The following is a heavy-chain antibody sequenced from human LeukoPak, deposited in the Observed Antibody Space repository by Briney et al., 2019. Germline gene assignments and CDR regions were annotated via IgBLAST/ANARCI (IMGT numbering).Heavy chain of an antibody. Sequence: SETLSLTCTVSGGSISSYYWNWIRQPPGKGLEWIGYIYNLGTTNYNPSLKSRVTISQDTSKNQFSLKLRSVTAADTAVYYCARATVGNWFDPWGQGILVTVSS. CDR2: IYNLGTT. V-gene: IGHV4-59*01. J-gene: IGHJ5*02. CDR1: GGSISSYY. D-gene: IGHD4-23*01. CDR3: ARATVGNWFDP.